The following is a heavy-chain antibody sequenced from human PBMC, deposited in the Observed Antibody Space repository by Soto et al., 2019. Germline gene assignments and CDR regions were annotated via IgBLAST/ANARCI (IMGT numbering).Heavy chain of an antibody. CDR3: SRMVVATYSLDY. CDR1: GFSLSNARMG. D-gene: IGHD2-15*01. V-gene: IGHV2-26*01. Sequence: SGPTLVNPTETLTLTCTVSGFSLSNARMGVSWIRQPPGKALEWLAHIFSNDEKSYSTSLKSRLTISKDTSKSQVVLTMTNMDPVDTATYYGSRMVVATYSLDYWGQGTLVTVYS. J-gene: IGHJ4*02. CDR2: IFSNDEK.